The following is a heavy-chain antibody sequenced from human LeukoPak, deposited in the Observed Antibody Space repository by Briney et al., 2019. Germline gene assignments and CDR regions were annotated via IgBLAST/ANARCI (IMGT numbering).Heavy chain of an antibody. CDR1: GYTFSSYS. D-gene: IGHD3-22*01. J-gene: IGHJ4*02. Sequence: GGSLRLSCLASGYTFSSYSVNWVRQAPGKGLEWVSSISVRSNYIYYADSVRGRFRISRDDARDSLYLQMNSLRAEDTAVYYCVRLRRNSDTSGFYYYYDFWGQGTLVTVSS. CDR2: ISVRSNYI. CDR3: VRLRRNSDTSGFYYYYDF. V-gene: IGHV3-21*01.